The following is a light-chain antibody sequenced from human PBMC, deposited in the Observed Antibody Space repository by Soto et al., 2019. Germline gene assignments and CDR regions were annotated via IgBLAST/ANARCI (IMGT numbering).Light chain of an antibody. Sequence: EIVLTQSPATLSLSPGERATLSCRASQSVSGYLSWFQQKPGHAPRLLIYDASKRATGIPARFSGSGSGTDFTLTISSLEPADFAVYYCQQRGNWPITFGQGTRLDIK. CDR2: DAS. V-gene: IGKV3-11*01. CDR1: QSVSGY. CDR3: QQRGNWPIT. J-gene: IGKJ5*01.